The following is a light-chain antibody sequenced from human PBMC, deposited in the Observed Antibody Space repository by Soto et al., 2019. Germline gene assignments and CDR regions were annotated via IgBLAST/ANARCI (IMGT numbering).Light chain of an antibody. CDR2: DVN. J-gene: IGLJ2*01. Sequence: QAVLTHPASVSWSPGHSITISCTGTISDIGGYNFISWYQHHPGKAPKLVIYDVNNRPSGISYRFSGSKSGNTASLTISGLQAEDEADYYRASYTRTNNMVFGGGTKVTVL. CDR1: ISDIGGYNF. V-gene: IGLV2-14*01. CDR3: ASYTRTNNMV.